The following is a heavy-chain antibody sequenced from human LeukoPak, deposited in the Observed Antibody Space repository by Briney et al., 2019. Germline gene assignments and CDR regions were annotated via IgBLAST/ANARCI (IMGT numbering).Heavy chain of an antibody. CDR1: GGSISSSSYY. V-gene: IGHV4-39*07. J-gene: IGHJ3*01. Sequence: KTSETLSLTCTVSGGSISSSSYYWGWIRQPPGKGLEWIGSIYYSGSTYYNPSLKSRVTISVDTSKNQFSLKLSSVTAADTAVYYCARANLELPTLNDAFDVWGQGTMVTVSS. CDR3: ARANLELPTLNDAFDV. D-gene: IGHD1-26*01. CDR2: IYYSGST.